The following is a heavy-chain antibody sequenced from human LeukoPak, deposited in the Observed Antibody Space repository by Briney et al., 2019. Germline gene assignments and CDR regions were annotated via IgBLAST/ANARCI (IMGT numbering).Heavy chain of an antibody. V-gene: IGHV1-69*05. CDR1: GGTFSGYA. CDR2: INPIFGTA. J-gene: IGHJ4*02. CDR3: ARGIRDYYFDY. D-gene: IGHD5-18*01. Sequence: ASVKVSCKASGGTFSGYAISWVRQAPGQGLEWMGRINPIFGTANYAQKFQGRVTITTDESTSTAYMELSSLRSEDTAVYYCARGIRDYYFDYWGQGTLVTVSS.